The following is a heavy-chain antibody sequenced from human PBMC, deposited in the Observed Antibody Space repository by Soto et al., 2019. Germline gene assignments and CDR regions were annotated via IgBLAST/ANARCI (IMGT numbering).Heavy chain of an antibody. CDR2: IDPSNSYT. J-gene: IGHJ6*02. CDR1: GYSFSSYW. Sequence: GESLKISRMGSGYSFSSYWNSWGRQRRGEGVESMGSIDPSNSYTDYSPSFQGTVTISADKSISPPYLQWSSVDASATAMYYCDGRRRNSYYCMDVWGQGTPVTVSS. CDR3: DGRRRNSYYCMDV. V-gene: IGHV5-10-1*01.